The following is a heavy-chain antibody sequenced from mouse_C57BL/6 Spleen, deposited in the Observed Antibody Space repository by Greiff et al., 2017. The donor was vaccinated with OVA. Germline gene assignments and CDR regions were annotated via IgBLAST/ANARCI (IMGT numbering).Heavy chain of an antibody. J-gene: IGHJ1*03. V-gene: IGHV5-16*01. Sequence: EVKLVESEGGLVQPGSSMTLSCTASGFTFSDYYMAWVRQVPEKGLEWVANINYDGSSTYYLDSLKSRFIISRDNAKNILYLQMSSLKSEDTATYYCARDGDPNWYCDVWGTGTTVTVSS. CDR1: GFTFSDYY. CDR3: ARDGDPNWYCDV. CDR2: INYDGSST.